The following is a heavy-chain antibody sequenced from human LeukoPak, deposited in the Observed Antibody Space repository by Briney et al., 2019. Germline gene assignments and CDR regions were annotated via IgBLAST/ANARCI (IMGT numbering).Heavy chain of an antibody. Sequence: ASVKVSCKASGGTFSSYAISWVRQAPGQGLEWMGGIIPIFGTANYAQKFQGRVTITTDESTSTAYMELSSLRSEDTAVYYCAIAAAGDYYFDYWGQGTLVTVSS. CDR3: AIAAAGDYYFDY. CDR2: IIPIFGTA. V-gene: IGHV1-69*05. CDR1: GGTFSSYA. D-gene: IGHD6-13*01. J-gene: IGHJ4*02.